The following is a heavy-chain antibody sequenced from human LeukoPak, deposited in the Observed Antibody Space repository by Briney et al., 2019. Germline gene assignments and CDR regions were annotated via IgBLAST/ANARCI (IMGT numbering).Heavy chain of an antibody. CDR3: ARDRGRRRDGYNYPFDY. V-gene: IGHV3-74*01. CDR2: INIDGSST. J-gene: IGHJ4*02. CDR1: GFTFSSYW. Sequence: GGSLRLSCAASGFTFSSYWMHWVRQAPGKGLVWVSRINIDGSSTSYADSVKGRFTISRDNAKNTLYLQMNSLRAEDTAVYYCARDRGRRRDGYNYPFDYWGQGTLVTVSS. D-gene: IGHD5-24*01.